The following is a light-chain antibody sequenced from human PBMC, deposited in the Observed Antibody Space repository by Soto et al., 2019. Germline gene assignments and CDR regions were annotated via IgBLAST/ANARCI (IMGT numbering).Light chain of an antibody. CDR2: AAY. CDR1: QGISNG. CDR3: LQDFNSPLT. Sequence: AIQMTQYPSSLSSSVGDRVTITCLASQGISNGLGWYQQTPGKAPKLLIYAAYRLQRGVPSRFNRTGSGTDFTLTIGSVQPEVCATYCWLQDFNSPLTFGQGTELEIK. J-gene: IGKJ2*01. V-gene: IGKV1-6*01.